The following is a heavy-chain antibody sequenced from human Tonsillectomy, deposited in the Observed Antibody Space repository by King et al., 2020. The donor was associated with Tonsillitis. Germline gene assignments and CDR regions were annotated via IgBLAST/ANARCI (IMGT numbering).Heavy chain of an antibody. V-gene: IGHV4-39*01. CDR2: IHFSGGT. CDR1: GGSITSNTYY. Sequence: LQLQESGPGLVKPSETLSLTCTVSGGSITSNTYYWAWIRQPPGKGLEWIGSIHFSGGTYHNPSLRSRLTISVDTSKDQFSLKLSSVTAADTAIYYCARFHYDTSAYTYYFDYWGQGPLVTVAA. CDR3: ARFHYDTSAYTYYFDY. D-gene: IGHD3-22*01. J-gene: IGHJ4*02.